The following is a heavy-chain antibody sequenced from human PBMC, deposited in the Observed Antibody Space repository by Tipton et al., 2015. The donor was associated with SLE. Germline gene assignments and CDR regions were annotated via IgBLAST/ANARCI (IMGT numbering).Heavy chain of an antibody. Sequence: LSLTCGVSGFTFRSYAMHWVRQAPGKGLEWVAVISSDGGNKYYADSVRGRFTISRDSSENTLYLQMNSLRAEDTAVYYCAREGCINGVCYMGILGFWGQGTLVAVSS. CDR1: GFTFRSYA. CDR3: AREGCINGVCYMGILGF. J-gene: IGHJ4*02. CDR2: ISSDGGNK. V-gene: IGHV3-30-3*01. D-gene: IGHD2-8*01.